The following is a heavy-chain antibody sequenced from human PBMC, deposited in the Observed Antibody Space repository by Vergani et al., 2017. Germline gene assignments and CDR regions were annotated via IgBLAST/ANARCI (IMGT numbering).Heavy chain of an antibody. Sequence: QVQLVQSGAEVKKSGASVKVSCKASGYTFTSYGISWVRQAPGQGLEWMGWISAYNGNTNYAQKLQGRVTMTTDTSTSTAYMELRSLRSDDTAVYYCARAGMTMVRGVQNWFDPWGQGTLVTVSS. V-gene: IGHV1-18*04. CDR2: ISAYNGNT. CDR1: GYTFTSYG. D-gene: IGHD3-10*01. CDR3: ARAGMTMVRGVQNWFDP. J-gene: IGHJ5*02.